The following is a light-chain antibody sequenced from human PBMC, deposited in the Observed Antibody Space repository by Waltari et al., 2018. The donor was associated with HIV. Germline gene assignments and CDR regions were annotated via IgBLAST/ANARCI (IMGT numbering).Light chain of an antibody. CDR1: TLAKQY. J-gene: IGLJ1*01. CDR3: QSIDSGGTFV. Sequence: SYELTPPPSVSVSPGQTARITCSGDTLAKQYAFWDQQKPGQATQLGMYQDIERPSGIPERFSGSSSGTAVTLTISRVQAADEADYYCQSIDSGGTFVFGTGTKVTVL. V-gene: IGLV3-25*03. CDR2: QDI.